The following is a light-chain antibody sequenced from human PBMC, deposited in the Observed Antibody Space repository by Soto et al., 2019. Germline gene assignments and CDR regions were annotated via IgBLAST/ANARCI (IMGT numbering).Light chain of an antibody. Sequence: DVQMTQSPSSLSASVGDRVTITCRASRDISSSLAWYQQKPGKVPKLLIYAASTLHAGVQSRFSGSGSGTFFTLTINSLQAEDVATYYWQKYNSAPITFGRGTRLEIK. CDR3: QKYNSAPIT. V-gene: IGKV1-27*01. J-gene: IGKJ2*01. CDR2: AAS. CDR1: RDISSS.